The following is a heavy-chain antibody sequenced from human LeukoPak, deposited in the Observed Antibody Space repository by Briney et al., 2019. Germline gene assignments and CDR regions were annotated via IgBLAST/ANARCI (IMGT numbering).Heavy chain of an antibody. J-gene: IGHJ5*02. V-gene: IGHV3-7*01. Sequence: GGSLRLSCAASGFTFSTYWMSWVRQAPGKGLEWVANIKQDGSDKYYVDSVKGRFTISRDNAQSSLYLQMGSLRPEDTAVYYCARMGGPYWGREVNWFDPWGQGTLVAVSS. CDR1: GFTFSTYW. CDR2: IKQDGSDK. D-gene: IGHD7-27*01. CDR3: ARMGGPYWGREVNWFDP.